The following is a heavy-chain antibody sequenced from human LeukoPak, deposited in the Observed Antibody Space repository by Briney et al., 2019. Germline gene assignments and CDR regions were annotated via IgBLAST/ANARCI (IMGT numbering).Heavy chain of an antibody. CDR3: ARGDGYLDAFDI. CDR1: GFTFSSYS. D-gene: IGHD5-24*01. V-gene: IGHV3-48*04. CDR2: ISSSGSTI. Sequence: GGSLRLSCAASGFTFSSYSMNWVRQAPGKGLEWVSYISSSGSTIYYADSVKGRFTISRDNAKNSLYLQMNNLRAEDTAVYYCARGDGYLDAFDIWGQGTMVTVSS. J-gene: IGHJ3*02.